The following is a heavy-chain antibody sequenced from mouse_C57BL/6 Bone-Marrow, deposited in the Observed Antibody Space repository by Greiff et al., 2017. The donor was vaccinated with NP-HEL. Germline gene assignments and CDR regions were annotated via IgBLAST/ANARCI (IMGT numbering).Heavy chain of an antibody. CDR2: IYPGGGYT. V-gene: IGHV1-63*01. J-gene: IGHJ4*01. D-gene: IGHD2-2*01. CDR1: GYTFTNYW. Sequence: QVHVKQSGAELVRPGTSVKMSCKASGYTFTNYWIGWAKQRPGHGLEWIGDIYPGGGYTNYNEKFKGKATLTADKSSSTAYMQFSSLTSEDSAIYYCARGISTMVTTASYYYAMDYWGQGTSVTVSS. CDR3: ARGISTMVTTASYYYAMDY.